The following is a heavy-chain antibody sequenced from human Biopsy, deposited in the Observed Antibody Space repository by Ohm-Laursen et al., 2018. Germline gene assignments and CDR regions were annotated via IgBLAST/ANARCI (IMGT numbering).Heavy chain of an antibody. J-gene: IGHJ5*02. CDR1: GFIFNNYG. Sequence: SLRLSCTASGFIFNNYGLSWVRQAPGKGLEWVSAIRGSGLTTFYTDSVKGRFTISRDNSKNTLYLQMNSVRADDTAIYYCAKGGSITIFGVVINNCFDPWGQGTRVTVSS. V-gene: IGHV3-23*01. D-gene: IGHD3-3*01. CDR3: AKGGSITIFGVVINNCFDP. CDR2: IRGSGLTT.